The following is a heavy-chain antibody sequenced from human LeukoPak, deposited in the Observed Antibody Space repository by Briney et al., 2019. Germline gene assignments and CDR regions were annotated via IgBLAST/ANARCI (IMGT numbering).Heavy chain of an antibody. CDR1: GGSFSGYY. CDR2: INHSGST. V-gene: IGHV4-34*01. Sequence: SETLSLTCAVYGGSFSGYYWSWIRQPPGKGLEWIGEINHSGSTNYNPSLKSRVTISVDTSKDQFSLKLSSVTAADTAVYYCARGNYDFWSGYYTTYYFDYWGQGTLVTVSS. J-gene: IGHJ4*02. D-gene: IGHD3-3*01. CDR3: ARGNYDFWSGYYTTYYFDY.